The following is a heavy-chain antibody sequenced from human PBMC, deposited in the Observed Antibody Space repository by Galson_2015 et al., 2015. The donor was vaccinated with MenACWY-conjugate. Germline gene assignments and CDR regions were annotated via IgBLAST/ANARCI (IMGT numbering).Heavy chain of an antibody. CDR3: ARQNGGNSAFLTGWYFQH. D-gene: IGHD4-23*01. J-gene: IGHJ1*01. CDR2: IYYSGST. CDR1: GGSISSSSYY. Sequence: SETLSLTCTVSGGSISSSSYYWGWIRQPPGTGLEWIGSIYYSGSTYYNPSLKSRVTISVDTSKNQFSLKLSSVTAADTAVYYCARQNGGNSAFLTGWYFQHWGQGTLVTVSS. V-gene: IGHV4-39*01.